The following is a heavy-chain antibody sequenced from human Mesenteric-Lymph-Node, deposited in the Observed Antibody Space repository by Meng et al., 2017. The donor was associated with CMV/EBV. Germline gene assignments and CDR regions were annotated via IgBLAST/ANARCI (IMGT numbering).Heavy chain of an antibody. V-gene: IGHV3-30*02. CDR1: GFTFSSSG. J-gene: IGHJ4*02. CDR2: IRYDGTKK. Sequence: GESLKISCAASGFTFSSSGMHWVRQAPGKGLEWVAFIRYDGTKKYYADSVQGRFTISRDSSKNTLYLQMNSLRVEDTALYYCTKGGNNWNYFDYWGRGTLVTVSS. D-gene: IGHD1-20*01. CDR3: TKGGNNWNYFDY.